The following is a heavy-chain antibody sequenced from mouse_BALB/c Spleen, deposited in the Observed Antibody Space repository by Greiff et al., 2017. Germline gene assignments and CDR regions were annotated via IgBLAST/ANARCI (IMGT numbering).Heavy chain of an antibody. D-gene: IGHD4-1*01. CDR2: IYPGDGDT. J-gene: IGHJ2*01. V-gene: IGHV1-80*01. CDR3: ARGWDDY. Sequence: VKLVESGAELVRPGSSVKISCKASGYAFSSYWMNWVKQRPGQGLEWIGQIYPGDGDTNYNGKFKGKATLTADKSSSTAYMQLSSLTSEDSAVYFCARGWDDYWGQGTTLTVSS. CDR1: GYAFSSYW.